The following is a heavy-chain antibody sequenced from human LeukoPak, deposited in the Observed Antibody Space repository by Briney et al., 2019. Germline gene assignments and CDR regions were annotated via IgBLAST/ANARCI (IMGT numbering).Heavy chain of an antibody. CDR3: AKLSLSGRSQSADY. CDR1: GFTLNNAW. V-gene: IGHV3-23*01. CDR2: VSTNGDVT. J-gene: IGHJ4*02. Sequence: GGSLRLSCAASGFTLNNAWMSWVRQAPGMGLEWVSVVSTNGDVTFYADSVKGRFTISRDNSKNTLFLQMNSLRAEDTAVYYCAKLSLSGRSQSADYWGQGTLVTVSS. D-gene: IGHD3-10*01.